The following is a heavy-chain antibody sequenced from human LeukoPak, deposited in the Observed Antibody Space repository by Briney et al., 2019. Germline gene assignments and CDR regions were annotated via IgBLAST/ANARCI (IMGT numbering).Heavy chain of an antibody. CDR1: GFTFSDYY. J-gene: IGHJ3*02. CDR2: ISSSGSTI. D-gene: IGHD1-26*01. Sequence: GGSLRLSCAASGFTFSDYYMSWIRQAPGKGLEWASYISSSGSTIYYADSVKGRFTISRDNSKNTLYLQMNSLRAEDTAVYYCGKNRYSGSLSPFDIWGQGTMVTVSS. CDR3: GKNRYSGSLSPFDI. V-gene: IGHV3-11*01.